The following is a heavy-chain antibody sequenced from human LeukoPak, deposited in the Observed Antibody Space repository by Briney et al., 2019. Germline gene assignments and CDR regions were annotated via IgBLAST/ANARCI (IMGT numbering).Heavy chain of an antibody. CDR2: INSYGIST. V-gene: IGHV3-74*01. CDR3: ARDRAGTQSWVEFDL. J-gene: IGHJ5*02. Sequence: PGGSLRLSCAASGFTLSRYCMHWVRQAPGKGLVWVSRINSYGISTSYADSVKGRFTISRDNAKNTLYLQMNSLRAEDTAAYCCARDRAGTQSWVEFDLWGEGTLVTVSS. CDR1: GFTLSRYC. D-gene: IGHD3-10*01.